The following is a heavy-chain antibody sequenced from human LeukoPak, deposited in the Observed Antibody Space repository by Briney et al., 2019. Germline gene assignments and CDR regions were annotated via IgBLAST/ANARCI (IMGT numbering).Heavy chain of an antibody. CDR1: GLTFYSYG. Sequence: GGSLRLSCAASGLTFYSYGMSWVRQAPGKGLEWVSGISGSGDTTYYADSVKGRFTISRDNSKNTLYLQMNSLRVEDTAVYYCARGFAYGDTGSFDYWGQGTLVTVSS. J-gene: IGHJ4*02. CDR2: ISGSGDTT. V-gene: IGHV3-23*01. CDR3: ARGFAYGDTGSFDY. D-gene: IGHD4-17*01.